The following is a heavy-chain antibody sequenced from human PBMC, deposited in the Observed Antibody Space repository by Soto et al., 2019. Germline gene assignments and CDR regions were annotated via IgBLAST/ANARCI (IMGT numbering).Heavy chain of an antibody. CDR2: IYYSGST. CDR3: ARDQYYYDSSGYYYRGFQH. CDR1: GGSISSGGYY. Sequence: TSETLSLTCTVSGGSISSGGYYWSWILQHPGKGLEWIGYIYYSGSTYYNPSLKSRVTISVDTSKNQFSLKLSSVTAADTAVYYCARDQYYYDSSGYYYRGFQHWGQGTLVTVSS. D-gene: IGHD3-22*01. J-gene: IGHJ1*01. V-gene: IGHV4-31*03.